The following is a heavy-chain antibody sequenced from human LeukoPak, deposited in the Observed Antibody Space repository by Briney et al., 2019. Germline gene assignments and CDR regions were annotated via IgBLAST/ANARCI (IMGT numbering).Heavy chain of an antibody. Sequence: GESLKISCAASRFPFSNYWMHWVRQTPGKGLVWVSHINSYGSITDYADSVKGRFTISRDNAKNTLYLQMNSLRAEDTAVYYCVRGNYFDYWGQGTLVTVSS. J-gene: IGHJ4*02. CDR1: RFPFSNYW. V-gene: IGHV3-74*01. CDR3: VRGNYFDY. CDR2: INSYGSIT.